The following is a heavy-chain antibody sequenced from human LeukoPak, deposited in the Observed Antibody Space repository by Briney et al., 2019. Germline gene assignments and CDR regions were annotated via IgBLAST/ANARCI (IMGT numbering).Heavy chain of an antibody. CDR1: GGTFSNYA. Sequence: SVNVSCKASGGTFSNYAISGVRQAPGQGVEWMGGSIPFFGTANFAQKFQGRVTITPDESTSKAYMELRSLRCEDTAVYYCGRDPLGATGERACYSYMDGWGKPTTVTVS. J-gene: IGHJ6*03. D-gene: IGHD1-26*01. V-gene: IGHV1-69*13. CDR2: SIPFFGTA. CDR3: GRDPLGATGERACYSYMDG.